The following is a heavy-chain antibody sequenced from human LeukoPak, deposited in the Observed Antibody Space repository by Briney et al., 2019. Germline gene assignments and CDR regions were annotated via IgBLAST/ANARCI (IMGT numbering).Heavy chain of an antibody. CDR3: ARGPSGYHNT. J-gene: IGHJ4*02. D-gene: IGHD5-12*01. CDR2: ISHSGDII. CDR1: GFTFSSYG. Sequence: GGSLRLSCAASGFTFSSYGMSWVRQAPGKGLEWVSAISHSGDIIYYSDSVKGRFTISRDNSKNTLYLQMNSLRAEDTAVYYCARGPSGYHNTGGQGTLVTVST. V-gene: IGHV3-23*01.